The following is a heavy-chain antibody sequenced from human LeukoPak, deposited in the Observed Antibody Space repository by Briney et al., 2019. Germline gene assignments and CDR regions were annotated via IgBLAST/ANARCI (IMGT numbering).Heavy chain of an antibody. Sequence: SETLSLTCTVSGGSISSSSYYWGWIRQPPGKGLEWIGSIYYSGSTYYNPSLKSRVTISVDTSKNQFSLKLSSVTAAVTAVYYCARRVMSSSSGERWFDPWGQGTLVTVSS. CDR1: GGSISSSSYY. CDR3: ARRVMSSSSGERWFDP. D-gene: IGHD6-6*01. CDR2: IYYSGST. V-gene: IGHV4-39*01. J-gene: IGHJ5*02.